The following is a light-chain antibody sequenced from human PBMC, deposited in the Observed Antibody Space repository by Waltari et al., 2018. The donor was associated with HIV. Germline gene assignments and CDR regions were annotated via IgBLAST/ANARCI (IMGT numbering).Light chain of an antibody. CDR2: EVT. V-gene: IGLV2-14*01. CDR3: SSYTSSNTVV. CDR1: SRDVGGYNY. J-gene: IGLJ2*01. Sequence: QSALTQPASVSGSPGQSITIPCPGTSRDVGGYNYVSWYQQHPGKAPKVMIYEVTNRPSGVSNRFSGSKSGNTASLTISGLQAEDEADYYCSSYTSSNTVVFGGGTKLTVL.